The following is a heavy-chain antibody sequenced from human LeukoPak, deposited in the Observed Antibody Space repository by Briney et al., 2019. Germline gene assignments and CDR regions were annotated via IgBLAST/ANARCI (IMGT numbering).Heavy chain of an antibody. CDR3: ARAGASGWYAAGWFDP. J-gene: IGHJ5*02. V-gene: IGHV3-74*01. CDR2: INTDGRTT. D-gene: IGHD6-19*01. Sequence: GGSLRLSCAASGFPFNNYWMHWVRQAPGKELVWVSSINTDGRTTRYAASVQGRFTISRDNAKNTLYLQMNSLRDDDTAVYYCARAGASGWYAAGWFDPWGQGTLVTVSS. CDR1: GFPFNNYW.